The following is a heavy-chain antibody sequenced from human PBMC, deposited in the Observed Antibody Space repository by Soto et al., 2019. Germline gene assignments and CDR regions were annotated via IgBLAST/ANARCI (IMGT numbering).Heavy chain of an antibody. Sequence: SETLSLTCTFSCGSISTYFWSLIRHPPGNGPEWLGYINYSGNTNYNPSLKNRATMSIDTSKKEFSLKLRSVTATDTAVYYCARVGEGIEVPGRIQYFDHWGQGTLVTVPQ. CDR1: CGSISTYF. CDR2: INYSGNT. J-gene: IGHJ4*02. D-gene: IGHD3-10*01. CDR3: ARVGEGIEVPGRIQYFDH. V-gene: IGHV4-59*01.